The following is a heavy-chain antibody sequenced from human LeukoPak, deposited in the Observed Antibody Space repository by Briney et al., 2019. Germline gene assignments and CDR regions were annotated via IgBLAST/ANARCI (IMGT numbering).Heavy chain of an antibody. V-gene: IGHV1-58*01. D-gene: IGHD3-9*01. Sequence: SVKVSCKASGFTFTSSAVQWVRQARGQRLEWIGWIVVGSGNTNYAQKFQERVTITRDMSTSTAYMELSSLRSEDTAVYYCAADPYYDILTGYSPPDYWGQGTLVTVSS. CDR2: IVVGSGNT. J-gene: IGHJ4*02. CDR3: AADPYYDILTGYSPPDY. CDR1: GFTFTSSA.